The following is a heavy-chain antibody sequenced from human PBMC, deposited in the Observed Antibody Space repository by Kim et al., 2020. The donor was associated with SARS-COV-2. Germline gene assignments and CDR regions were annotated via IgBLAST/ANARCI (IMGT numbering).Heavy chain of an antibody. CDR1: GYSFTSYW. CDR3: ARETKDGDHTQYGMDV. V-gene: IGHV5-51*01. D-gene: IGHD4-17*01. Sequence: GESLKISCKGSGYSFTSYWIGWVRQMPGKGLEWMGIIYPGDSDTRYSPSFQDQVTISADKSISTAYLQWSSLKASDTAMYYCARETKDGDHTQYGMDVWGQGTTVTVSS. CDR2: IYPGDSDT. J-gene: IGHJ6*02.